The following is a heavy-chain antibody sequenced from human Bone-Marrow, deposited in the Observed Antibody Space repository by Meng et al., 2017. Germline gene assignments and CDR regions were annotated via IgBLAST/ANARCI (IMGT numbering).Heavy chain of an antibody. V-gene: IGHV3-11*04. J-gene: IGHJ2*01. CDR1: GFTFSDYY. Sequence: VQLLGLWEGLVKPGGSLRLSCAASGFTFSDYYMSWIRQAPGKGLEWVSYISSSGSTIYYADSVKGRFTISRDNAKNSLYLQMNSLRAEDTAVYYCARTGEFQLGFDLWGRGTLVTVSS. CDR3: ARTGEFQLGFDL. CDR2: ISSSGSTI. D-gene: IGHD3-10*01.